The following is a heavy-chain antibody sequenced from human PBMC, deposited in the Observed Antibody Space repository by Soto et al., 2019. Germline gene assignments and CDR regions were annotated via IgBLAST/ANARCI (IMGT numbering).Heavy chain of an antibody. D-gene: IGHD3-22*01. V-gene: IGHV1-18*01. J-gene: IGHJ3*02. CDR1: GYTFISYG. CDR2: ISGYNGNT. CDR3: ARNKGYYDSSGYYCPTYSDI. Sequence: ASVKVSCKASGYTFISYGISWVRQAPGQGLEWMGWISGYNGNTNYAQNLQGRVTMTTDTSTSTAYMEVRSLRSDDTAVYYCARNKGYYDSSGYYCPTYSDIWGQGTMVTVSS.